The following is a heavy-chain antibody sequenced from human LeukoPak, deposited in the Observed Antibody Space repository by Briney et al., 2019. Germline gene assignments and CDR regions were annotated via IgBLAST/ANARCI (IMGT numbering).Heavy chain of an antibody. CDR3: AREGHYPLWDAFDI. Sequence: SETLSLTCTVSGYSISSGYYWGWIRQPPGKGLEWIGSIYHSGSTYYNPSLKSRVTISVDTSKNQFSLELSSVTAADTAVYYCAREGHYPLWDAFDIWGQGTMVTVSS. J-gene: IGHJ3*02. D-gene: IGHD3-10*01. CDR2: IYHSGST. V-gene: IGHV4-38-2*02. CDR1: GYSISSGYY.